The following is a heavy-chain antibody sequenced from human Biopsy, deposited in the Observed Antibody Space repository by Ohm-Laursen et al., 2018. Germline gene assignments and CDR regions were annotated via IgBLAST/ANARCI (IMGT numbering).Heavy chain of an antibody. CDR3: AQTRNDYGGFYFDY. V-gene: IGHV4-59*04. CDR2: IRNT. D-gene: IGHD4/OR15-4a*01. Sequence: SDTLSPTCTVSGGPIDSYYWSWIRQPPGKGLEWIGTIRNTYFRTSLKSRVTMSVDTSKNQFSLKLSSVTAADTGVYYCAQTRNDYGGFYFDYWGRGTLVTVSS. J-gene: IGHJ4*02. CDR1: GGPIDSYY.